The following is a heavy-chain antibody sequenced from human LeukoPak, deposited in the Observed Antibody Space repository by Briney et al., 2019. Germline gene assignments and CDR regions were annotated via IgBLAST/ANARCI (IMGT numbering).Heavy chain of an antibody. Sequence: GGSLRLSCATSGFTFHDYTMHWVRQVPGKGLEWVSLISWDGGGTYYADFVKGRFTTSRDNSKTSLYLQMNSLRTEDTGMYYCLKDKGSSRRNANFHHWGQGTLVTVSS. D-gene: IGHD6-13*01. V-gene: IGHV3-43*01. J-gene: IGHJ1*01. CDR3: LKDKGSSRRNANFHH. CDR1: GFTFHDYT. CDR2: ISWDGGGT.